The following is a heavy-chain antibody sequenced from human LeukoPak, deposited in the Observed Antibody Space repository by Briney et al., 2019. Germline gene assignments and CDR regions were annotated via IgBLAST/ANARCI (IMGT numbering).Heavy chain of an antibody. CDR1: GLTVSNNY. V-gene: IGHV3-53*01. D-gene: IGHD4-23*01. J-gene: IGHJ4*02. CDR3: ILTTVATSIEW. CDR2: IHNVVTT. Sequence: GGSLRLSCAASGLTVSNNYMNWVRQAPGKGLEWISVIHNVVTTHYAESVQGRFTISSDTSQNTVYLQMNSLGAEDTAVYYCILTTVATSIEWWGPGTLVTVSP.